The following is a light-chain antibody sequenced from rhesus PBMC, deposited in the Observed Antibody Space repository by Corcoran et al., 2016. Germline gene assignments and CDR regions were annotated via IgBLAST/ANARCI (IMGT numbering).Light chain of an antibody. CDR2: KAS. Sequence: DIQMTQSPSSLSASVGDRVTITCQARQGISNWLAWYQQKPGKPPKLLIYKASTLETGVPSRFSRRGSGTDFTLTINSLQSDDFATYSCQQYTNRPLTFGPGTKLDIK. J-gene: IGKJ3*01. V-gene: IGKV1-21*01. CDR3: QQYTNRPLT. CDR1: QGISNW.